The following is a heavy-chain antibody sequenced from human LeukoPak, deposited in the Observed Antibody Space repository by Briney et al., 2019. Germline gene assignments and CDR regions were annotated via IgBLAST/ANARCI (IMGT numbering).Heavy chain of an antibody. CDR3: ARGYCSGSSCYPYYFDY. CDR1: GFTFSSYS. V-gene: IGHV3-48*02. CDR2: ISGSSGVI. Sequence: GGSLRLSCAASGFTFSSYSMNWVRQAPGKGLEWLSYISGSSGVILYADSVKGRFTISRDNAKNSLYLQMNTLTDEDTAVYYCARGYCSGSSCYPYYFDYWGQGTLVTVSS. D-gene: IGHD2-15*01. J-gene: IGHJ4*02.